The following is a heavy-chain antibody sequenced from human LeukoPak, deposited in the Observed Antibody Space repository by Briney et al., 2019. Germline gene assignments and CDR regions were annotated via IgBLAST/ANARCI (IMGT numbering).Heavy chain of an antibody. Sequence: SDTLSLTCAVSGYSISSGYYWGWIRQPPGKGLDWIGSIYHSGSTYYNPSLTSRVTISVDTSKDQFSLKLSSVTAADTAVYYCARLGITIFGLAYYFDYWGQGTLVTVSS. CDR2: IYHSGST. D-gene: IGHD3-3*01. V-gene: IGHV4-38-2*01. CDR3: ARLGITIFGLAYYFDY. J-gene: IGHJ4*02. CDR1: GYSISSGYY.